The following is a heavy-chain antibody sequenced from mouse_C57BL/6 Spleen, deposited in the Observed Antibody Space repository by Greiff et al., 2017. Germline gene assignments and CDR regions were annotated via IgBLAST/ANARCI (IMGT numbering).Heavy chain of an antibody. J-gene: IGHJ2*01. Sequence: QVQLKESGPELVKPGASVMISCKASGHAFSSSWMNWVKQRPGQGLARIGRIYPGDGDTNYNGKFMGKATLTADKSSSTAYMKLSSLASEDSAVYFCAREDYWGQGTTLTGSS. CDR3: AREDY. V-gene: IGHV1-82*01. CDR2: IYPGDGDT. CDR1: GHAFSSSW.